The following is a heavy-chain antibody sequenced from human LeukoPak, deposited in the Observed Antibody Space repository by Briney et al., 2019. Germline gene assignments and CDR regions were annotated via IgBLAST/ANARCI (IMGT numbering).Heavy chain of an antibody. CDR2: ISGYNGNT. CDR3: ARGQTYYYDSSGSPGGGPYNWFDP. CDR1: GYTFTSYG. Sequence: ASVKVSCTASGYTFTSYGISWVRQAPGQGTEWMGWISGYNGNTNYAQKLQGRVTMTTDTSTSTAYMELRSLRSDDTAVYYCARGQTYYYDSSGSPGGGPYNWFDPWGQGTLVTVSS. V-gene: IGHV1-18*01. D-gene: IGHD3-22*01. J-gene: IGHJ5*02.